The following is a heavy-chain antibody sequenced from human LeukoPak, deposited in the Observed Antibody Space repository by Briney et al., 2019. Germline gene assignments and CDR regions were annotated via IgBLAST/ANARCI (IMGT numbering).Heavy chain of an antibody. CDR2: IYSGGST. CDR3: ARESSYYKYYYYGMDV. Sequence: GGSLRLSCAASGFTVSSNYMSWVRQAPGKGLEWVSVIYSGGSTYYADSVKGRFTIFRDNSKNTLYLQMNSLRAEDTAVYYCARESSYYKYYYYGMDVWGQGTTVTVSS. V-gene: IGHV3-53*01. D-gene: IGHD3-10*01. CDR1: GFTVSSNY. J-gene: IGHJ6*02.